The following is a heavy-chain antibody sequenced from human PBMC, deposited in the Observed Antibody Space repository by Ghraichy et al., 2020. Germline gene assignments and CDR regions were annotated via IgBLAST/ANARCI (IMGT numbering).Heavy chain of an antibody. CDR3: ASYCSGGSCYSSAFDI. CDR2: IIPILGIA. V-gene: IGHV1-69*04. Sequence: SVKVSCKASGGTFSSYAISWVRQAPGQGLEWMGRIIPILGIANYAQKFQGRVTITADKSTSTAYMELSSLRSEDTAVYYCASYCSGGSCYSSAFDIWGQGTMVTVSS. J-gene: IGHJ3*02. D-gene: IGHD2-15*01. CDR1: GGTFSSYA.